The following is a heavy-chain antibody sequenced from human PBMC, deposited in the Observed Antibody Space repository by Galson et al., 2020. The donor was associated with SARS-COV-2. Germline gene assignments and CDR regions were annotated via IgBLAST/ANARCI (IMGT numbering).Heavy chain of an antibody. J-gene: IGHJ5*02. V-gene: IGHV1-2*06. D-gene: IGHD3-10*01. Sequence: ASVKVSCKASGYTFTGYYMHWVRQAPGQGLEWMGRINPNSGGTNYAQKFQGRVTMTRDTSISTAYMELSRLRSDDTAVYYCARVLRGVIIRNWNWFDPWGQGTLVTVSS. CDR2: INPNSGGT. CDR1: GYTFTGYY. CDR3: ARVLRGVIIRNWNWFDP.